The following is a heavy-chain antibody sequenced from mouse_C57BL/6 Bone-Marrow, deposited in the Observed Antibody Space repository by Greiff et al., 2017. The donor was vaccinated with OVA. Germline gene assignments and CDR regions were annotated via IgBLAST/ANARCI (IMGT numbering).Heavy chain of an antibody. Sequence: EVQGVESGPGLAKPSQTLSLTCSVTGYSITSDYWNWIRKFPGNKLEYMGYISYSGSTYYNPSLKSRISITRDTSKNQYYLQLNSVTTEDTATYYCARFERWFHWYFDVWGTGTTVTVSS. J-gene: IGHJ1*03. CDR2: ISYSGST. CDR1: GYSITSDY. D-gene: IGHD2-3*01. V-gene: IGHV3-8*01. CDR3: ARFERWFHWYFDV.